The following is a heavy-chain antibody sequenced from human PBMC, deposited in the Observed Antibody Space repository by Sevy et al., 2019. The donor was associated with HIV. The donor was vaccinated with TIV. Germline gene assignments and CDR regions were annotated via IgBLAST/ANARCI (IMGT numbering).Heavy chain of an antibody. D-gene: IGHD6-13*01. J-gene: IGHJ4*02. Sequence: GGSLRLSCAASGLIFSHYGMHWVRQAPGKGLEWVAFISFDGSNKYYVDSVKGRFTISRVNSNNTLYLQMNSLRTEDTALYDCAKNTAAAGTGGFDYWGQGTLVTVSS. CDR3: AKNTAAAGTGGFDY. CDR1: GLIFSHYG. CDR2: ISFDGSNK. V-gene: IGHV3-30*02.